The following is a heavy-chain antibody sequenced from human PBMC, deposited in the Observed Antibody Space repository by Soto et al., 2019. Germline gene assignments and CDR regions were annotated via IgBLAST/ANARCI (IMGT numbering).Heavy chain of an antibody. V-gene: IGHV1-46*03. CDR1: GYTFTNYG. J-gene: IGHJ4*02. CDR3: ARGGHIAVVTDSFDS. Sequence: ASVKVSCKTSGYTFTNYGISWVRQAPGQGLEWMGMIHPSGGGSTYAQKFLGRVTMTMDSSTSTVFMELTSLRSADTAVYYCARGGHIAVVTDSFDSWGQGTLVTVSS. D-gene: IGHD2-21*02. CDR2: IHPSGGGS.